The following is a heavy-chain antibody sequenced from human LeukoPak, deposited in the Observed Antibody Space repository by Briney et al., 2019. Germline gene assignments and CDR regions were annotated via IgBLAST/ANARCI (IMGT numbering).Heavy chain of an antibody. CDR1: GFTFSSYA. D-gene: IGHD3-10*01. V-gene: IGHV3-23*01. CDR2: ISGSGGST. CDR3: AKEKGILWFGEFGMDV. Sequence: PGGSLRLSCAASGFTFSSYAMSWVRQAPGKGLEWVSAISGSGGSTYYADSVEGRFTISRDNSKNTLYLQMNSLRAEDTAVYYCAKEKGILWFGEFGMDVWGKGTTVTVSS. J-gene: IGHJ6*04.